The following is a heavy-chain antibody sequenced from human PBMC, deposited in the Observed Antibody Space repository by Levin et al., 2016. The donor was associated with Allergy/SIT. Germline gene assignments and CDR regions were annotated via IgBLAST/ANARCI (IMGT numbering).Heavy chain of an antibody. D-gene: IGHD2-2*01. CDR3: AREAVVVVPAATNWFDP. V-gene: IGHV4-59*01. CDR2: IYYSGST. Sequence: RQAPGKGLEWIGYIYYSGSTNYNPSLKSRVTISVDTSKNQFSLKLSSVTAADTAVYYCAREAVVVVPAATNWFDPWGQGTLVTVSS. J-gene: IGHJ5*02.